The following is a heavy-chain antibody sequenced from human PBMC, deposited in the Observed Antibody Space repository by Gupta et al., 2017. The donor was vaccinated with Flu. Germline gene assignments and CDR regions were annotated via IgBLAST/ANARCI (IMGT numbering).Heavy chain of an antibody. CDR2: IYTSGST. CDR3: ARVRCTNGVCYVFDY. J-gene: IGHJ4*02. Sequence: WSWIRQPAGKGLEWIGRIYTSGSTNYNPSLKSRVTMSVDTSKNQFSLKLSSVTAADTAVYYCARVRCTNGVCYVFDYWGQGTLVTVSS. D-gene: IGHD2-8*01. V-gene: IGHV4-4*07.